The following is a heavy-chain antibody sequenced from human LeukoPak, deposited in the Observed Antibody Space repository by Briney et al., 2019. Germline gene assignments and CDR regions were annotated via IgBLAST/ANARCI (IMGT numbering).Heavy chain of an antibody. CDR1: GFTFSSYG. CDR2: ISSSSTYI. CDR3: ARDLEHIVVVSAPH. Sequence: PGGSLRLSCGASGFTFSSYGMHWVRQAPGKGLEWVSSISSSSTYIYYADSVKGRFTISRDNAKNSLYLQMNSLRAEDTAVYYCARDLEHIVVVSAPHWGQGTMVTVSS. V-gene: IGHV3-21*01. J-gene: IGHJ3*01. D-gene: IGHD2-21*01.